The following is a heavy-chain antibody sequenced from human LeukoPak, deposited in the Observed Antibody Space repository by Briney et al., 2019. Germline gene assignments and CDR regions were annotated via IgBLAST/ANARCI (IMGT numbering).Heavy chain of an antibody. CDR3: ARLNSDFRSGVCEGYYMDV. D-gene: IGHD2-8*02. CDR2: IREVGSEK. V-gene: IGHV3-7*01. J-gene: IGHJ6*03. CDR1: GFTLSGYW. Sequence: GGSLRLSWAAAGFTLSGYWMSWVRQAPGKGRGWVANIREVGSEKSYVDSVKGRFTISRGNAKNSLYLQVNSLIAKDTAVYSCARLNSDFRSGVCEGYYMDVWGQGTTVTVSS.